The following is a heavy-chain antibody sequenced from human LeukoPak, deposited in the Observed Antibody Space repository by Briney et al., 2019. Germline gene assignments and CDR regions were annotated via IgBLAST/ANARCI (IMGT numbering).Heavy chain of an antibody. D-gene: IGHD5-24*01. CDR2: IKQDGSEK. CDR1: GFTFSNYY. CDR3: ARDRREMATITPHYFDY. J-gene: IGHJ4*02. Sequence: GGSLRLSCAASGFTFSNYYMSWVRQAPGKGLEWVANIKQDGSEKYYVDSVKGRFTISRDNAKNTLYLQMNSLRAEDTAVYYCARDRREMATITPHYFDYWGQGTLVTLSP. V-gene: IGHV3-7*01.